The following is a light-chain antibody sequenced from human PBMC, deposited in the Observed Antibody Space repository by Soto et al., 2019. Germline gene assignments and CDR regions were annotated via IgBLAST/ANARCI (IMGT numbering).Light chain of an antibody. J-gene: IGLJ1*01. Sequence: QSALTQPRSVSGSPGQSVTISCTGTSSDAGGYNYVSWYQQYPGKAPKVMIYAVTKRPSGVPDRISGSKSGNTASLTISGLQAEDEADYYCCSYAGSYTHYVFGTGTKVTV. V-gene: IGLV2-11*01. CDR3: CSYAGSYTHYV. CDR2: AVT. CDR1: SSDAGGYNY.